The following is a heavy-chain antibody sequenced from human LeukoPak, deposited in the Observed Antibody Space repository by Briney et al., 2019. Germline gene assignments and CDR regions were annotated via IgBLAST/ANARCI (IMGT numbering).Heavy chain of an antibody. D-gene: IGHD3-3*01. J-gene: IGHJ5*02. Sequence: PSETLSLTCTVSGGSISSYYWSWIRQPPGKGLEWIGYIYYSGSTNYNPSLKSRVTISVDTSKNQFSLKLSSLTAADTAVYYCARRPDYDFWSGYAWFDPWGQGTLVTVSS. CDR3: ARRPDYDFWSGYAWFDP. V-gene: IGHV4-59*01. CDR2: IYYSGST. CDR1: GGSISSYY.